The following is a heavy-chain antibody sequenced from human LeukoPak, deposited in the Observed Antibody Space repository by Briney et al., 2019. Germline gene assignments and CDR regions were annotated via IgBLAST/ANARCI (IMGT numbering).Heavy chain of an antibody. V-gene: IGHV1-2*02. Sequence: ASVKVSCKASGYTFTGNYMHWVRQAPGQGLEWMGWINPNSGDTNFAQKFQGRVTMTRDTAISTAYMELSRLISDETAVYYCARAMKIAAAGTGYWGQGTLVTVSS. J-gene: IGHJ4*02. CDR2: INPNSGDT. D-gene: IGHD6-13*01. CDR3: ARAMKIAAAGTGY. CDR1: GYTFTGNY.